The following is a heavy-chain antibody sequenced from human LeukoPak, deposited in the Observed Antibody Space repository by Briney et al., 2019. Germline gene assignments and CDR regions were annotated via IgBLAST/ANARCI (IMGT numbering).Heavy chain of an antibody. CDR1: GFTFDHYA. CDR3: ARDGT. Sequence: GGSLRLSCAASGFTFDHYAMHWVRQAPGKGLEWVSLITWNGGGTYYADSVKGRFTISRDNAKNSLYLQMNSLRAEDTAVYYCARDGTWGPGTLVTVSS. CDR2: ITWNGGGT. J-gene: IGHJ5*02. V-gene: IGHV3-43D*04.